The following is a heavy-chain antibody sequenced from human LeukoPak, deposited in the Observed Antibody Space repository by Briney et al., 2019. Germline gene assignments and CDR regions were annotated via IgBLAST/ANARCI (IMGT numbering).Heavy chain of an antibody. D-gene: IGHD5-24*01. J-gene: IGHJ4*02. CDR3: AKEVERSPGSYFDY. CDR2: ISYDGSNK. V-gene: IGHV3-30*18. CDR1: GFTFSSYG. Sequence: GGSLRLSCAASGFTFSSYGMHWVRQAPGKGLEWVAVISYDGSNKYYADSVKGRFTISRDNSKNTLYLQMNSLRAEDTAVYYCAKEVERSPGSYFDYWGQGTLVTVSS.